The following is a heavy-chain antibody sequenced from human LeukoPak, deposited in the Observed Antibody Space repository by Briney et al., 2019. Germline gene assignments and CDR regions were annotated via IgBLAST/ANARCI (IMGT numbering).Heavy chain of an antibody. D-gene: IGHD6-13*01. CDR1: GFTFTSYF. V-gene: IGHV3-30*16. J-gene: IGHJ6*02. Sequence: GRTLRLTCAASGFTFTSYFMHSVPQPPGKGLEWVPLISFNGRNKYYADSVKRLVTISIDNSENTLYVKMNGLRPEDTDVYYCASGIVSIWYQDYYYGMDVWGQGTMVIVSS. CDR3: ASGIVSIWYQDYYYGMDV. CDR2: ISFNGRNK.